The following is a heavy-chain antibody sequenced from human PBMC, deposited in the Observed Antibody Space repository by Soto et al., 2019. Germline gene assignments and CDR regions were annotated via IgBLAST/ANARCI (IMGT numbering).Heavy chain of an antibody. CDR3: ATIDYDILTGYAY. CDR2: INPSGGST. Sequence: ASVKVSCKASGYTFASYYMHWVRQAPGQGLEWMGIINPSGGSTSYAQKFQGRVTMTRDTSTSTVYMELSSLRSEDTAVYYCATIDYDILTGYAYWGQGTLVTVSS. CDR1: GYTFASYY. J-gene: IGHJ4*02. V-gene: IGHV1-46*01. D-gene: IGHD3-9*01.